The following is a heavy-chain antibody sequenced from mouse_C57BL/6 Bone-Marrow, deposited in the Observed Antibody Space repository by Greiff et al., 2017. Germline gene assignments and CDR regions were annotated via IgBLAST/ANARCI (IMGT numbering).Heavy chain of an antibody. CDR3: AKGEYGTWYFDV. Sequence: VKLQESGAELARPGASVKMSCKASGYTFTSYTMHWVKQRPGQGLEWIGYINPSSGYTKYNQKFKDKATLTADKSSSTAYMQLSSLTSEDSAVYYCAKGEYGTWYFDVWGTGTTVTVSS. CDR2: INPSSGYT. J-gene: IGHJ1*03. CDR1: GYTFTSYT. V-gene: IGHV1-4*01. D-gene: IGHD1-1*01.